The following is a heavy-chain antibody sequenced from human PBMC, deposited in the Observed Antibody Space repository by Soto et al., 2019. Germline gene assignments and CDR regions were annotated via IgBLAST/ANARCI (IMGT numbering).Heavy chain of an antibody. J-gene: IGHJ4*02. CDR2: ISGSGGAT. CDR3: AKSTRDDLPPSF. D-gene: IGHD2-21*02. V-gene: IGHV3-23*01. Sequence: PGGSLRLSCAASGFGLSSYAVSWVRQAPGKGLEWVSVISGSGGATYYADSVKGRFTISRDNSKNTLYLQMNSVRAEDTAVYYCAKSTRDDLPPSFWGQGTPVTVSS. CDR1: GFGLSSYA.